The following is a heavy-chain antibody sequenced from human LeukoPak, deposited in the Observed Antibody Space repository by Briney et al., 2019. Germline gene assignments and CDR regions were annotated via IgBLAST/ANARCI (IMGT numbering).Heavy chain of an antibody. CDR3: AAYYYDSSGYWPFDY. Sequence: GGSLRLSCAASGFTFSSSAMTWVRQAPGKGLECVSTISHSGGSTYYADSVKGRFTISRDNSKNTLYLQMNSLRADDTAVYYCAAYYYDSSGYWPFDYWGQGTLVTVSS. CDR1: GFTFSSSA. CDR2: ISHSGGST. V-gene: IGHV3-23*01. D-gene: IGHD3-22*01. J-gene: IGHJ4*02.